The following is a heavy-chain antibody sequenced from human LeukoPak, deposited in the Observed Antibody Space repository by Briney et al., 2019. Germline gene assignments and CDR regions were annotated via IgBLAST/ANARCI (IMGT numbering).Heavy chain of an antibody. V-gene: IGHV3-21*04. CDR1: GFSFSTYS. D-gene: IGHD3-9*01. CDR3: ARGGADILTGYYSYYFDY. Sequence: GGSLRLSCAASGFSFSTYSMNWVRQAPGKGLEWVSSISRNSRYIYYADSMRGRFTISRDNAKNSLYLQMNSLRAEDTAVYYCARGGADILTGYYSYYFDYWGQGTLVTVSS. J-gene: IGHJ4*02. CDR2: ISRNSRYI.